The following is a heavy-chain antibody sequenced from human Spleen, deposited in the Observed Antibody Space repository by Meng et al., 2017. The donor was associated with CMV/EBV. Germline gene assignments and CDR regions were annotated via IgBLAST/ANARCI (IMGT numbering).Heavy chain of an antibody. CDR1: GNTFNEYV. D-gene: IGHD1-1*01. CDR2: IHTTSGGT. CDR3: ARAPYNWKDNF. V-gene: IGHV1-2*02. J-gene: IGHJ4*02. Sequence: KACGNTFNEYVISWVRQAPEQGMEGRRWIHTTSGGTKYEQKFKGRVTMTRDTSISTAYMELTRLESDDTAVYYCARAPYNWKDNFWGQGTLVTVSS.